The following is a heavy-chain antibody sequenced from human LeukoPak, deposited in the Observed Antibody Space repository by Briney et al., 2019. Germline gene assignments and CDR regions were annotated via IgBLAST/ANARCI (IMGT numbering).Heavy chain of an antibody. Sequence: GGSLRLSCAASGFTFSSYSMHWVRQAPGKGLEWVAIIWYDGSNEYYADSVKGRFTISRDNSKNTLYLQMNSLRAEDTAVYYCARALWPYYFDYWGQGTLVTVFS. D-gene: IGHD2-21*01. CDR1: GFTFSSYS. J-gene: IGHJ4*02. CDR3: ARALWPYYFDY. V-gene: IGHV3-33*08. CDR2: IWYDGSNE.